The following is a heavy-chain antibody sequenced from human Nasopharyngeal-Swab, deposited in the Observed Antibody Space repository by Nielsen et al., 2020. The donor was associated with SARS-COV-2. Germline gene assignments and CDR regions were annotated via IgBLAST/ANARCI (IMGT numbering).Heavy chain of an antibody. CDR1: GGTFSSYA. J-gene: IGHJ5*02. CDR3: ARVTYYDFWSGTNWFDP. V-gene: IGHV1-69*05. CDR2: IIPIFGTA. D-gene: IGHD3-3*01. Sequence: SVKVSCKASGGTFSSYAISWVRQAPGQGLEWMGGIIPIFGTANYAQKFQGRVTITRDTSASTAYMELSSLRSEDTAVYYCARVTYYDFWSGTNWFDPWGQGTLVTVSS.